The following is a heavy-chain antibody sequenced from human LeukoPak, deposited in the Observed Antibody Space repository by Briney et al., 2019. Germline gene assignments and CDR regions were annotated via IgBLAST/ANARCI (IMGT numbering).Heavy chain of an antibody. V-gene: IGHV1-2*02. CDR3: ASEVATTFNWFDP. D-gene: IGHD5-12*01. Sequence: ASVKVSCKASGYTFTGYYIHWVRQAPGQGLEWMGWINPNSGGTNYAQKFQGRVTMTRDTSISTAYMELSRLRSDDTAVYYCASEVATTFNWFDPWGQGTLVTVSS. CDR1: GYTFTGYY. J-gene: IGHJ5*02. CDR2: INPNSGGT.